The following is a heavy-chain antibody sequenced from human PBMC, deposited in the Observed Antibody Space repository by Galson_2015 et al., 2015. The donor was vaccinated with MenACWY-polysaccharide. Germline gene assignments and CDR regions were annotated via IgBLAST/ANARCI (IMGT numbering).Heavy chain of an antibody. D-gene: IGHD1-1*01. Sequence: SLRLSCAASGFSVINTYMTWVRQAPGKGLEWVSFLHSSGNTDHTDSVKGRFTISRDTSTNTLYLHINSLRAEDTAVYFCARATLSGGFESWGQGTLVTVSS. J-gene: IGHJ4*02. CDR3: ARATLSGGFES. CDR1: GFSVINTY. V-gene: IGHV3-53*01. CDR2: LHSSGNT.